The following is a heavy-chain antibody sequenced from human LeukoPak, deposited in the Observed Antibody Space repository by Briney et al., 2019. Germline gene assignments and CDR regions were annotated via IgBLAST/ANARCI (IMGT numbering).Heavy chain of an antibody. CDR2: INHSGST. CDR3: ARADDYVWGSNIIDY. Sequence: SETLSLTCAVYGGSFSGYYWSWIRQPPGKGLEWIGEINHSGSTNYNPSLKSRVTISVDTSKNQFSLKLSSVTAADTAVFYCARADDYVWGSNIIDYWGQGTLVTVSS. V-gene: IGHV4-34*01. D-gene: IGHD3-16*01. CDR1: GGSFSGYY. J-gene: IGHJ4*02.